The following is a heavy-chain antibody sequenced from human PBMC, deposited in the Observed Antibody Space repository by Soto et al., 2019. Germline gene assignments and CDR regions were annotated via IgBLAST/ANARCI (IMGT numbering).Heavy chain of an antibody. CDR1: GGSFSGYY. CDR2: INHSGST. J-gene: IGHJ6*02. V-gene: IGHV4-34*01. D-gene: IGHD3-3*01. Sequence: NPSETLSLTCAVYGGSFSGYYWSWIRQPPGKGLEWIGEINHSGSTNYNPSLKSRVTISVDTSKNQFSLKLSSVTAADTAVYYCARKGGRLRFLEWLPSTGYYGMDVWGQGTTVTVSS. CDR3: ARKGGRLRFLEWLPSTGYYGMDV.